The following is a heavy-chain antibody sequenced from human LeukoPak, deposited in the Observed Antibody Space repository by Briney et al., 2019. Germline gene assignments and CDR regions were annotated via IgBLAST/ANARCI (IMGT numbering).Heavy chain of an antibody. Sequence: PGRSLRLSCAASGFTFSSYAMHWVRQAPGKGLEWVAVISYDGSSKYYADSVKGRFSISRDNSKTTLYLQMNSLRAEDTAVYYCARDLQDIVVVPAAPYYYYGMDVWGQGTTVTVSS. J-gene: IGHJ6*02. D-gene: IGHD2-2*01. CDR1: GFTFSSYA. V-gene: IGHV3-30-3*01. CDR2: ISYDGSSK. CDR3: ARDLQDIVVVPAAPYYYYGMDV.